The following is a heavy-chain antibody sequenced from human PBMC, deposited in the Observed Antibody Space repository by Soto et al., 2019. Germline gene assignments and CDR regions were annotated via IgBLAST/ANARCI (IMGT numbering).Heavy chain of an antibody. D-gene: IGHD5-12*01. CDR1: GGSISSSSYY. V-gene: IGHV4-39*01. J-gene: IGHJ5*02. CDR3: ARHQGVREYSGYEDWFDP. CDR2: IYYSGST. Sequence: PSETLSLTCTVSGGSISSSSYYWGWIRQPPGKGLEWIGSIYYSGSTYYNPSLKSRVTISVDTSKNQFSLKLSSVTAADTAVYYCARHQGVREYSGYEDWFDPWGQGTLVTVSS.